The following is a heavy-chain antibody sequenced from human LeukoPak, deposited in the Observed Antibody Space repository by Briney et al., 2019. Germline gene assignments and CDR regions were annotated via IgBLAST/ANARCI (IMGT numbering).Heavy chain of an antibody. J-gene: IGHJ4*02. CDR3: VRGHDSFDY. V-gene: IGHV3-72*01. D-gene: IGHD3-3*01. Sequence: GGSLRLSCAASGFTFSDHYMDWVRQAAGKGLEWVGRSRNKDHRYSTEYATSVKGRFTISRDESTNSLFLQMNSLKIEDTALYYCVRGHDSFDYWGQGTLVTVSS. CDR2: SRNKDHRYST. CDR1: GFTFSDHY.